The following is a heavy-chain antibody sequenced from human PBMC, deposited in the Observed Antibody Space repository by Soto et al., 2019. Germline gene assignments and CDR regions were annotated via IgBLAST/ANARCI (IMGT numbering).Heavy chain of an antibody. CDR2: FDPEDGET. CDR3: ATGPSQGGSYFYWFDP. V-gene: IGHV1-24*01. J-gene: IGHJ5*02. CDR1: GYTLTELS. Sequence: GASVKVSCKVSGYTLTELSMHWVRQAPGKGLEWMGGFDPEDGETIYAQKFQGRVTMTEDTSTDTAYMELSSLRSEDTAVYYCATGPSQGGSYFYWFDPWGQGTLVTVSS. D-gene: IGHD1-26*01.